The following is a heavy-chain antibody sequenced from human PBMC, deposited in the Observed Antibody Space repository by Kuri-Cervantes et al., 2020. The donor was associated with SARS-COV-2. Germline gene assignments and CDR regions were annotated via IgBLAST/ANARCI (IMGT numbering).Heavy chain of an antibody. CDR1: GGSISSGDYY. CDR2: IYYSGST. V-gene: IGHV4-30-4*01. D-gene: IGHD4-17*01. J-gene: IGHJ4*02. CDR3: AMLYYGDHGGFDY. Sequence: SETLSLTCTVSGGSISSGDYYWSWIRQPPGKGLEWIGYIYYSGSTYYNPSLKSRVTISVDTSKNQFSLKLSSVTAADTAVYYCAMLYYGDHGGFDYWGQGTLVTVSS.